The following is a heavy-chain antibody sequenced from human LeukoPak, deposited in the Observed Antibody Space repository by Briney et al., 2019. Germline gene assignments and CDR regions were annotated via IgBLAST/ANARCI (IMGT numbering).Heavy chain of an antibody. V-gene: IGHV3-49*04. J-gene: IGHJ4*02. CDR3: TQGY. Sequence: PGGSLRLSCTASGFTFRDYAMNWVRQAPGKGLEWVGFIRSKTFGGTAEYAASVKGRFTIPRDDSKSIAYLEMNSLKTEDTGMYYCTQGYWGQGTLVTVSS. CDR2: IRSKTFGGTA. CDR1: GFTFRDYA.